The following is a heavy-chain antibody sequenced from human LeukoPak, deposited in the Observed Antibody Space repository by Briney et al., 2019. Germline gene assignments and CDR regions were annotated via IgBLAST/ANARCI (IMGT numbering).Heavy chain of an antibody. Sequence: GSSVKVSCKASGGTFSSYAISWVRQAPGQGLEWMGGIIPIFGTANYAQKFQGRVTITADESTSTAYMELSSLRSEDMAVYYCAGFSSSSPYYYYYYMDVWGKGTTVTVSS. CDR2: IIPIFGTA. D-gene: IGHD6-6*01. J-gene: IGHJ6*03. CDR3: AGFSSSSPYYYYYYMDV. V-gene: IGHV1-69*01. CDR1: GGTFSSYA.